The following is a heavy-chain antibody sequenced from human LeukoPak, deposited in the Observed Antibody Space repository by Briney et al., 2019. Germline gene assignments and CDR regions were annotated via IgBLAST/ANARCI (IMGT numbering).Heavy chain of an antibody. V-gene: IGHV1-8*01. J-gene: IGHJ3*02. CDR1: GYTFTSYD. CDR3: ARGDGSSWNNAFDI. Sequence: ASVKVSCKASGYTFTSYDINWVRQATGQGLEWMGWMNPNSGNTGYAQKFQGRVTMTTDISTSTAYMELKSLRSDDTAVYYCARGDGSSWNNAFDIWGQGTMVTVSS. CDR2: MNPNSGNT. D-gene: IGHD6-13*01.